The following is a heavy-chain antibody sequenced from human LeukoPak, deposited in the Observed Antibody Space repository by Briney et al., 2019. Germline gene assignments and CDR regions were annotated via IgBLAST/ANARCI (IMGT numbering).Heavy chain of an antibody. V-gene: IGHV1-2*04. J-gene: IGHJ6*02. D-gene: IGHD6-13*01. CDR3: ARDPKPGIASEYYGMDV. CDR1: GYTFTGYY. CDR2: INPNSGGT. Sequence: GASVKVSCKASGYTFTGYYMHWVRQAPGQGLEWMGWINPNSGGTNYAQKFQGWVTMTRDTSISTAYMELSSLRSEDTAVYYCARDPKPGIASEYYGMDVWGQGTTVTVSS.